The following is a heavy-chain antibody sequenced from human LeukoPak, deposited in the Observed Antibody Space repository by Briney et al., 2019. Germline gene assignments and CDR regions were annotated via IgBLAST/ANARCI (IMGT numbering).Heavy chain of an antibody. D-gene: IGHD1-26*01. CDR2: INPSGGRT. CDR3: ARDGSYNTPFDY. J-gene: IGHJ4*02. CDR1: GYTLTELS. Sequence: ASVKVSCKVSGYTLTELSMHWVRQAPGQGLEWMGIINPSGGRTSYAQKFQGRVTMTRDTSTSTVYMELSSLRSEDTAVYYCARDGSYNTPFDYWGQGTLVTVSS. V-gene: IGHV1-46*01.